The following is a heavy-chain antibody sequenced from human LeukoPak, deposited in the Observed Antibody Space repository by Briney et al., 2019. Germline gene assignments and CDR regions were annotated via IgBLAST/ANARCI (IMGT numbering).Heavy chain of an antibody. CDR1: GFTFSSYA. CDR3: ARDLGVYCSGGSCYYFDY. CDR2: ISGSGGST. D-gene: IGHD2-15*01. Sequence: GGSLRLSCAASGFTFSSYAMSWVRQAPGKGLEWVSAISGSGGSTYYADSVKGRFTISRDNSKNTLYLQMNSLRAEDTAVYYCARDLGVYCSGGSCYYFDYWSQGTLVTVSS. J-gene: IGHJ4*02. V-gene: IGHV3-23*01.